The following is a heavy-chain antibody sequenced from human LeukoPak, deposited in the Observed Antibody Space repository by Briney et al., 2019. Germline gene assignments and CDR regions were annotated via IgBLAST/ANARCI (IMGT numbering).Heavy chain of an antibody. CDR2: INGGGSPI. D-gene: IGHD2-15*01. Sequence: GGSLRLSCAASGFTFSRDSMNWVRQAPGKGLEWVSYINGGGSPIYYADSVRGRFTISRDNVKNSLYLQMNSLRAEDAAVYYCVRDNPRCCGVVPANIDDYWGQGTLVTVSS. V-gene: IGHV3-48*01. CDR1: GFTFSRDS. J-gene: IGHJ4*02. CDR3: VRDNPRCCGVVPANIDDY.